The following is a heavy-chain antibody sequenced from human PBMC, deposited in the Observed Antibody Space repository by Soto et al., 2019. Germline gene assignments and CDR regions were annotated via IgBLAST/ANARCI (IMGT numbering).Heavy chain of an antibody. V-gene: IGHV1-24*01. CDR2: FDPEDGET. Sequence: ASVKVSCKVSGYTLTELSMHWVRQAPGKGLEWMGGFDPEDGETIYAQKFQGRVTMTEDTSTDTAYMELSSLRSEDTAVYYCATEKVGLDFWSGYYMGYGMDVWGQGTTVTVSS. J-gene: IGHJ6*02. D-gene: IGHD3-3*01. CDR3: ATEKVGLDFWSGYYMGYGMDV. CDR1: GYTLTELS.